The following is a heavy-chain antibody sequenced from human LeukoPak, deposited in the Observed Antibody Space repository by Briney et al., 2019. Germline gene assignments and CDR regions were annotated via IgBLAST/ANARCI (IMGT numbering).Heavy chain of an antibody. V-gene: IGHV1-24*01. CDR3: ALGLLWFDSGTYYFDY. Sequence: ASVKVSCKVSGYTLTELSMHWVRQAPGKGLEWMGGFDPEDGETIYAQKFQGRVTMTEDTSTDTAYMELSSLRSEDTAVYYCALGLLWFDSGTYYFDYWGQGTLVTVSS. CDR1: GYTLTELS. J-gene: IGHJ4*02. CDR2: FDPEDGET. D-gene: IGHD3-10*01.